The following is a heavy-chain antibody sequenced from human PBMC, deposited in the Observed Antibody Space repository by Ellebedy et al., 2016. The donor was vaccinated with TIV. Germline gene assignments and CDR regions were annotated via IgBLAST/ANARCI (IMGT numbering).Heavy chain of an antibody. Sequence: AASVKVSCKASGYTFSSYYMHWVRQAPGQGLEWMGIINPSGGSTTYAQNLQGRVTMTRDTSTTTVYMELNSLRSEDTAVYYCAGGGAVTTENWGQGTLVTVSS. V-gene: IGHV1-46*04. CDR1: GYTFSSYY. CDR2: INPSGGST. J-gene: IGHJ4*02. D-gene: IGHD4-11*01. CDR3: AGGGAVTTEN.